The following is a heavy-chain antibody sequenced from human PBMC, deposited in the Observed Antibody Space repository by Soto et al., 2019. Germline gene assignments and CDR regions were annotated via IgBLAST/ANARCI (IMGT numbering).Heavy chain of an antibody. CDR2: IWYDGSNE. J-gene: IGHJ4*02. Sequence: GGSLRLSCVVSGFTFRSYGMHWVRQAPGKGLEWVAVIWYDGSNEYYADSVKGRFTISRDNSRNTLYLQMNSLRVEDTAVYFCARESLLYSGYDPSKYYFGYWGQGTLVTVSS. CDR3: ARESLLYSGYDPSKYYFGY. V-gene: IGHV3-33*01. D-gene: IGHD5-12*01. CDR1: GFTFRSYG.